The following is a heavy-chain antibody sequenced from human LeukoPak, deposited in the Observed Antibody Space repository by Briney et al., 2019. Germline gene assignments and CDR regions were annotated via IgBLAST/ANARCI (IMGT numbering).Heavy chain of an antibody. V-gene: IGHV4-61*01. CDR2: IYYSGST. CDR1: GGSVSSGSYY. J-gene: IGHJ3*02. Sequence: PSETLPLTCTVSGGSVSSGSYYWSWIRQPPGKGLEWIGYIYYSGSTNYNPSLKSRVTISVDTSKNQFSLKLSSVTAADTAVYYCAKLERLNAFDIWGQGTTVTVSS. CDR3: AKLERLNAFDI. D-gene: IGHD1-1*01.